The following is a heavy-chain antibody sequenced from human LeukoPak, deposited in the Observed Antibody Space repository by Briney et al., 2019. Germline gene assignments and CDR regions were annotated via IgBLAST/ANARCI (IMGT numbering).Heavy chain of an antibody. Sequence: SETLSLTCTVPGGSVNSGSYYWNWIRQPPGKGLEWIGYIYYSGSTYYNPSLKSRVTISVDTSKNQFSLKLSSVTAADTAVYYCARVLRFLEWSHYYYYGMDVWGQGTTVTVSS. CDR3: ARVLRFLEWSHYYYYGMDV. D-gene: IGHD3-3*01. J-gene: IGHJ6*02. CDR1: GGSVNSGSYY. CDR2: IYYSGST. V-gene: IGHV4-61*01.